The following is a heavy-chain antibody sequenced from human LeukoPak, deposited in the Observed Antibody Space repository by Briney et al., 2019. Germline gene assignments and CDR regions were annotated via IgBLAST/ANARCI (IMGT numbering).Heavy chain of an antibody. CDR1: GFSFSSYE. V-gene: IGHV3-48*03. CDR2: ISASGTLT. J-gene: IGHJ6*04. D-gene: IGHD6-25*01. CDR3: ARDGTPVYSSGWVYMDV. Sequence: LPGGSLRLSCAASGFSFSSYEMNWVRQAPGKGLEWISYISASGTLTHYADSVGGRFTISRDNAKNSLYLQMHSLRGEDTAVYYCARDGTPVYSSGWVYMDVWGKGTTVTISS.